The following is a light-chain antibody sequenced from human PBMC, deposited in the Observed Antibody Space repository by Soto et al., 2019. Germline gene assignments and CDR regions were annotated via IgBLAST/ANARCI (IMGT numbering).Light chain of an antibody. J-gene: IGKJ2*01. V-gene: IGKV1-5*03. CDR1: QSIGSG. CDR3: QQYHDFQYT. CDR2: KAT. Sequence: DFPMTQSPSTLSASVGDGVTITCRASQSIGSGLSWYQQQPGKAPTLPIYKATNLQRGVSPRFSGSGSGTDFSLTISSLQPADSATYYCQQYHDFQYTFGQGTKLEI.